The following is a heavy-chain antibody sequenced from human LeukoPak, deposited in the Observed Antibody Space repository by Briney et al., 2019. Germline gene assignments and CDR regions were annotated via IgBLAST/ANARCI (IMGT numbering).Heavy chain of an antibody. CDR1: GGSISSYY. CDR3: ARTGYYYDSSGYYRYFDY. V-gene: IGHV4-34*01. Sequence: SETLSLTCTVSGGSISSYYWSWIRQPPGKGLEWIGEINHSGSTNYNPSLKSRVTISVDTSKNQFSLKLSSVTAADTAVYYCARTGYYYDSSGYYRYFDYWGQGTLVTVSS. D-gene: IGHD3-22*01. J-gene: IGHJ4*02. CDR2: INHSGST.